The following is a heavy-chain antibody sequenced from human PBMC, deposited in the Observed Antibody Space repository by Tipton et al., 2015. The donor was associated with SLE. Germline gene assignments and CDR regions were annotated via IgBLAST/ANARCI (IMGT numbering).Heavy chain of an antibody. D-gene: IGHD2-21*01. CDR2: IYYSGTT. CDR3: ARPGEAYSWDAFDI. Sequence: TLSLTCTVSGGSISSSIHYWGWIRQPPGKGLEWIGSIYYSGTTYYNPSLKSRLTISVDTSKNYFSLRLSSVTAADTAVYYCARPGEAYSWDAFDIWGQGTMVTVSS. V-gene: IGHV4-39*02. CDR1: GGSISSSIHY. J-gene: IGHJ3*02.